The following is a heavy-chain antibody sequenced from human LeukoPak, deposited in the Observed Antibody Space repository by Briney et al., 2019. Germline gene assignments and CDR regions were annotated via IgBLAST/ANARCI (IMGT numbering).Heavy chain of an antibody. Sequence: PSETLSLTCTVSGGSISSYYWSWIRQPPGKGLEWIGYIYYSGSTNYNPSLKSRVTISVDTSKNQFPLKLSSVTAADTAVYYCARVSGGDLDYWGQGTLVTVSS. CDR3: ARVSGGDLDY. CDR2: IYYSGST. CDR1: GGSISSYY. D-gene: IGHD2-21*02. V-gene: IGHV4-59*01. J-gene: IGHJ4*02.